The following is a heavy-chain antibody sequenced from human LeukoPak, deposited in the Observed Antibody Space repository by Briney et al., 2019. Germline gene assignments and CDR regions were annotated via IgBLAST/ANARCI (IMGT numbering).Heavy chain of an antibody. V-gene: IGHV4-39*07. Sequence: PSETLSLTCTVSGGSISSSSYYWGWIRQPPGKGLEWIGSIYYSGSTYYNPSLKSRVTISVDTSKNQFSLKLSSVTAADTAVYYCARFIDYGDYLYTFDIWGQGTMVTVSS. CDR1: GGSISSSSYY. D-gene: IGHD4-17*01. CDR2: IYYSGST. CDR3: ARFIDYGDYLYTFDI. J-gene: IGHJ3*02.